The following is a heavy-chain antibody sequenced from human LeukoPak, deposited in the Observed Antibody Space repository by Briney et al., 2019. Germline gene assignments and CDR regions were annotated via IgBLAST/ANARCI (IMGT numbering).Heavy chain of an antibody. Sequence: ASVKVSCKASGYTFTSYGISWVRQAPGQGLEWMGWISVYNGNTNYAQKLQGRVTMTTDTSTSTAYMELRSLRSDDTAVYYCARGGYETTYYYYYYYMDVWGKGTTVTVSS. V-gene: IGHV1-18*01. CDR1: GYTFTSYG. D-gene: IGHD5-12*01. J-gene: IGHJ6*03. CDR2: ISVYNGNT. CDR3: ARGGYETTYYYYYYYMDV.